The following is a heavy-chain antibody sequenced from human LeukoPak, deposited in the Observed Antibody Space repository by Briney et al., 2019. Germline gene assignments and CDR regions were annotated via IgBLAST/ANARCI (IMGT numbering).Heavy chain of an antibody. Sequence: SETLSLTCTVSGGSISGYYWSWIRQPPGKGLEWIGYIYSSGSTNYSPSLESRVTISVDTSKNQFSLKLSSVTAADTAVYYCATKSYYIDYWGQGTLVTVSS. V-gene: IGHV4-59*13. CDR3: ATKSYYIDY. CDR2: IYSSGST. J-gene: IGHJ4*02. CDR1: GGSISGYY.